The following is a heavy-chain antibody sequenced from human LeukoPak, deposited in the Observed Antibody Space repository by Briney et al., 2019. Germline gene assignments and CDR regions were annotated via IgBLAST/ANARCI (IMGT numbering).Heavy chain of an antibody. CDR3: ARDRRSGGWYYFDS. V-gene: IGHV3-33*01. J-gene: IGHJ4*02. CDR2: INYDGSNE. D-gene: IGHD6-19*01. Sequence: GGSLRLSCAASGFTFSSHGMPWVRQAPGKGLEWVAVINYDGSNEDYGDSVKGRFTISRDKSKNTLHLQMNSLRAEDTAVYYCARDRRSGGWYYFDSWGQGTLVTVSS. CDR1: GFTFSSHG.